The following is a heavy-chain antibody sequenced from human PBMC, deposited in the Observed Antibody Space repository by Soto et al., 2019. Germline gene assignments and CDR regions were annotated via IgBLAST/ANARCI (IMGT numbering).Heavy chain of an antibody. CDR2: IGGSGTT. CDR3: AKAGKDFWSAYYDH. Sequence: PGGSLKLSCAASGFTFRTYAMTWVRQAPGKGLEWVTGIGGSGTTYYADSVKGRFTISRDNSENTLYLQMNSLRAEDTAVYYCAKAGKDFWSAYYDHWGQGTLVTVSS. V-gene: IGHV3-23*01. D-gene: IGHD3-3*01. CDR1: GFTFRTYA. J-gene: IGHJ4*02.